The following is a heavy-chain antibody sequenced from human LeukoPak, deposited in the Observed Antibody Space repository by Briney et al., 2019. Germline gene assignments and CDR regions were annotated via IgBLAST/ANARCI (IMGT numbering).Heavy chain of an antibody. CDR1: GGTFSSYA. CDR3: ARDERDSCGGDCYYFDY. V-gene: IGHV1-18*01. J-gene: IGHJ4*02. CDR2: ISGYNGNT. Sequence: ASVKVSCKASGGTFSSYAISWVRQAPGQGLEWMGWISGYNGNTNQAQKLQGRVTMTTDTSTSTAYMELRSLRSDDTAVYYCARDERDSCGGDCYYFDYWGQGTLVTVSS. D-gene: IGHD2-21*02.